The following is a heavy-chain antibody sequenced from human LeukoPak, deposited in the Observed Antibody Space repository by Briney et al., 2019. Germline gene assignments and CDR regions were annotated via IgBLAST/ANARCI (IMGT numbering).Heavy chain of an antibody. V-gene: IGHV3-7*01. Sequence: GGSLRLSCAASGFTFSSYWMSWVRQAPGKGLEWVANIKQDGSEKYYVDSVKGRFTISRDNAKNSLFLQMNGLRAEDTAVYYCAGVGATPEYFQHWGQGTLVTVSS. CDR1: GFTFSSYW. J-gene: IGHJ1*01. D-gene: IGHD1-26*01. CDR3: AGVGATPEYFQH. CDR2: IKQDGSEK.